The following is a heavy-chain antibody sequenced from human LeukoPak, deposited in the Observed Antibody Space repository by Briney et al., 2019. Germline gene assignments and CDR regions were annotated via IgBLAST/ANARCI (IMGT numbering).Heavy chain of an antibody. D-gene: IGHD2-2*03. CDR3: ARPPSRGYSSSFEY. CDR1: GYSFPTYW. V-gene: IGHV5-51*01. Sequence: GESLKISCKGSGYSFPTYWIAWVRQMPGKGLEWMGIIYPDESNIRYSPSFQGQVTISADKSISTAYLQWSSLKSSDTAMYYCARPPSRGYSSSFEYWGQGTLVTVSS. CDR2: IYPDESNI. J-gene: IGHJ4*02.